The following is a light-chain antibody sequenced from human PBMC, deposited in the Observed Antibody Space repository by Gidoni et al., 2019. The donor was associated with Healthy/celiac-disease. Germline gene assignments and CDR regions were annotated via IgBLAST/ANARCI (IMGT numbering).Light chain of an antibody. J-gene: IGKJ1*01. CDR3: QQYYSTQWT. V-gene: IGKV4-1*01. Sequence: DIVMSQSTDSLALSLVERATINCKYRQSVLYSSNNKNYLAWYQQKPGQPPKLLIYWESTRESGVPDRCSGSGSGTDFTRTISSLQAEDVAVYYCQQYYSTQWTFGQGTKVEIK. CDR1: QSVLYSSNNKNY. CDR2: WES.